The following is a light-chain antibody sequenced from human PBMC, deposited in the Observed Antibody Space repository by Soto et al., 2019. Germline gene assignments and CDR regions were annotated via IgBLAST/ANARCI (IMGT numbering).Light chain of an antibody. CDR3: TSYTTSSTHWV. CDR2: EVS. J-gene: IGLJ3*02. CDR1: SSDVGGYNY. V-gene: IGLV2-14*01. Sequence: QSALTQPASVSGSPGQSITISCTGTSSDVGGYNYVSWYQQHPDKAPKLMIYEVSNRPSGVPNRFSGSKSGNTASLTISGLQAEDEADYYCTSYTTSSTHWVFGGGTQLTVL.